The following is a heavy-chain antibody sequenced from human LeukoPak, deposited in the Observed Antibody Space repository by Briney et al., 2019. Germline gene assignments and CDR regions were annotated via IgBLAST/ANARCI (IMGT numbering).Heavy chain of an antibody. D-gene: IGHD6-13*01. CDR1: GFTFDDYG. Sequence: GGSLRLSCAASGFTFDDYGMSWVRQAPGKGLEWVSGINWNGGSTGYADSVKGRFAISRDNAKNSLYLQMNSLRAEDTALYYCARKIAAAGEDYFDYWGQGTLVTVSS. CDR2: INWNGGST. V-gene: IGHV3-20*04. J-gene: IGHJ4*02. CDR3: ARKIAAAGEDYFDY.